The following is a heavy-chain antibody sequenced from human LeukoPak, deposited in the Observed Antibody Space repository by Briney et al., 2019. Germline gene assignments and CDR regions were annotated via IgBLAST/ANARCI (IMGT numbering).Heavy chain of an antibody. CDR1: GYLFTSYW. CDR3: ARRGGDHDYGDDY. V-gene: IGHV5-51*01. J-gene: IGHJ4*02. CDR2: IYPGDSDT. Sequence: KAGESLQISCKGSGYLFTSYWIGWVRQLPGKGLEWMGIIYPGDSDTRYSPSFQGQVTISADKSISTAYLQWSSLKASDTAMYYCARRGGDHDYGDDYWGQGTLVTVSS. D-gene: IGHD4-17*01.